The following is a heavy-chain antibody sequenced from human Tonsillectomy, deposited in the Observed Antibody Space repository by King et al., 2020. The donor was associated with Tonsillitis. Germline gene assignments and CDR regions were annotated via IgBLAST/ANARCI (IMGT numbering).Heavy chain of an antibody. CDR3: SRDTYGDKDY. V-gene: IGHV3-74*01. Sequence: VQLVESGGGLLQPGGSLRLSCAASGFTFSSYWMHWVRQAPGKGLVWVSRINTDGSITTYADSVKGRLTISRDNAKNTLYLQMNSLRAEDTAVYYCSRDTYGDKDYWGQGTLVTVSS. CDR2: INTDGSIT. CDR1: GFTFSSYW. J-gene: IGHJ4*02. D-gene: IGHD4-17*01.